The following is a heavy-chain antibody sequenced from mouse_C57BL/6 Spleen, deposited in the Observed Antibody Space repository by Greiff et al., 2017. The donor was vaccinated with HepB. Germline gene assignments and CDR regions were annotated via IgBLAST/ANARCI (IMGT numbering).Heavy chain of an antibody. CDR3: TREIYDGYLYYFDY. V-gene: IGHV5-9-1*02. CDR1: GFTFSSYA. CDR2: ISSGGDYI. Sequence: EVQGVDSGEGLVKPGGSLKLSCAASGFTFSSYAMSWVRQTPEKRLEWVAYISSGGDYIYYADTVKGRFTISRDNARNTLYLQMSSLKSEDTAMYYCTREIYDGYLYYFDYWGQGTTLTVSS. J-gene: IGHJ2*01. D-gene: IGHD2-3*01.